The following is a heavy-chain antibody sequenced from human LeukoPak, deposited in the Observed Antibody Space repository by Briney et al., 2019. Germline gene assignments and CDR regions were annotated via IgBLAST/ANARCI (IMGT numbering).Heavy chain of an antibody. D-gene: IGHD3-10*01. J-gene: IGHJ5*02. V-gene: IGHV4-38-2*02. CDR1: GYSISSGYY. CDR2: PYHTGST. CDR3: ARDGKPSWYYYGSGSYPFDP. Sequence: KTSQTLSLTCTVSGYSISSGYYWCWIRQPPGKGLEWIGRPYHTGSTCYNPSLKSRVTISVDTSKNQFSLKLSSVTAADTAVYYCARDGKPSWYYYGSGSYPFDPWGQGTLVTVSS.